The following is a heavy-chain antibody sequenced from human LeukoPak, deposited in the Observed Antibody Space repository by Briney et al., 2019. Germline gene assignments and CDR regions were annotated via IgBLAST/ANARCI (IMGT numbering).Heavy chain of an antibody. CDR3: SRGGLYRYSGTSGDY. Sequence: TGGSLRLSCGVSGFSFSTYWMTWVRQAPGKGLEWVANINQHGSETYYVDSVKGRFIISRDNAKNSLFLQMDSLTGEDTAVYYCSRGGLYRYSGTSGDYWGQGTLVTVSS. V-gene: IGHV3-7*01. D-gene: IGHD1-26*01. J-gene: IGHJ4*02. CDR2: INQHGSET. CDR1: GFSFSTYW.